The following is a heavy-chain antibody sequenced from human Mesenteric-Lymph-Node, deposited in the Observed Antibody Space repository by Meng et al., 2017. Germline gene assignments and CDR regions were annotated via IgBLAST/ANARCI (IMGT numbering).Heavy chain of an antibody. D-gene: IGHD5-12*01. V-gene: IGHV3-23*01. Sequence: GESLKISCAASGFTFSSYAMSWVRQAPGKGLEWVSAISGSGGSTYYADSVKGRFTISRDNSKNTLYLQMNSLRPDDTAVYYCVTWPHADYWGQGTLVTVSS. CDR2: ISGSGGST. J-gene: IGHJ4*02. CDR1: GFTFSSYA. CDR3: VTWPHADY.